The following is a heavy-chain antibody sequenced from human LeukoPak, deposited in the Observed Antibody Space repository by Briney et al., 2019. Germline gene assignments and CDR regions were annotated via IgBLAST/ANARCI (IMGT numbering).Heavy chain of an antibody. CDR1: GFTFSDYY. V-gene: IGHV3-11*01. CDR3: ARARYGVGYYDSSGYPSGYYYYMDV. CDR2: ISSSGSTI. Sequence: GGSLRLSCAASGFTFSDYYMSWIRQAPGKGLEYIVFISSSGSTIYYADSVKGRFTISGDNAKNSLYLQMNSLRAEDTAVYYCARARYGVGYYDSSGYPSGYYYYMDVWGKGTTVTISS. D-gene: IGHD3-22*01. J-gene: IGHJ6*03.